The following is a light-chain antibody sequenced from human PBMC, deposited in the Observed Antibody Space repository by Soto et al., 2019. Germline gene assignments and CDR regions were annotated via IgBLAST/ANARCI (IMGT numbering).Light chain of an antibody. J-gene: IGKJ5*01. Sequence: DIQMTQSPSSLSASVGDRFTITCQASQGISNYLNGYQQKPGKAPKLLIYDASNLETGVPSRFSGSGSGTEFTFTISSLQPEDIATYYCQQYDTLLAFGQGTRLEI. CDR2: DAS. CDR3: QQYDTLLA. CDR1: QGISNY. V-gene: IGKV1-33*01.